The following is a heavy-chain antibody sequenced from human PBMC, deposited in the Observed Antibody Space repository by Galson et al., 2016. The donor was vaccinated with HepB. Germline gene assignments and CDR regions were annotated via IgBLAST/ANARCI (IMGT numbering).Heavy chain of an antibody. CDR2: ISNDGSYR. D-gene: IGHD3-22*01. V-gene: IGHV3-30*18. CDR1: GFTFSNYG. Sequence: SLRLSCAASGFTFSNYGMHWVRQAPGKGLEWVTFISNDGSYRHYVDSVKGRFTISRDNSKNTVYLQMNSPRAEETAVYYCVKEGGRNCGYVICSLNWFDAWGQGTRVTVSS. J-gene: IGHJ5*02. CDR3: VKEGGRNCGYVICSLNWFDA.